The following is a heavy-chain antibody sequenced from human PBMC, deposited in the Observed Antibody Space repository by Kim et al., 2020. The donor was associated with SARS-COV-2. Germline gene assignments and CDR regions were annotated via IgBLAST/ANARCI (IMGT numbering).Heavy chain of an antibody. D-gene: IGHD3-22*01. CDR1: GFTFSSYG. CDR3: AKGRDYYDSSGYYL. J-gene: IGHJ5*02. CDR2: ISYDGSNK. V-gene: IGHV3-30*18. Sequence: GGSLRLSCAASGFTFSSYGMHWVRQAPGKGLEWVAVISYDGSNKYYADSVKGRFTISRDNSKNTLYLQMNSLRAEDTAVYYCAKGRDYYDSSGYYLWGQG.